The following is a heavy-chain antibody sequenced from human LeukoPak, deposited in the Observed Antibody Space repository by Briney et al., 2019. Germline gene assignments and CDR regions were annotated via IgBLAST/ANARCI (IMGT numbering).Heavy chain of an antibody. CDR1: GGSFSGYY. J-gene: IGHJ5*02. CDR2: INHSGST. V-gene: IGHV4-34*01. D-gene: IGHD6-13*01. Sequence: SETLSLTCAVYGGSFSGYYWSWIRQPPGKGLEWIGEINHSGSTNYNPSLKSRVTISVDTSKNQFSLKLSSVTAADTAVYYCARKGIAAAGTYNWSDPWGQGTLVTVSS. CDR3: ARKGIAAAGTYNWSDP.